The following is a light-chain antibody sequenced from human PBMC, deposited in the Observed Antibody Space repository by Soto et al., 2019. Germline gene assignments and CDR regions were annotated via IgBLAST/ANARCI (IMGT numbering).Light chain of an antibody. CDR2: EVS. Sequence: QSALTQPASVSGSPGQSITISCTGTSSDVGSYNLVSWYQQLPGKAPKLMIYEVSKRPSGVSNRFSGSKSGNTASLTISGLQAEDEADYYCCSYAGSRVVFGGGTKLTVL. V-gene: IGLV2-23*02. J-gene: IGLJ2*01. CDR1: SSDVGSYNL. CDR3: CSYAGSRVV.